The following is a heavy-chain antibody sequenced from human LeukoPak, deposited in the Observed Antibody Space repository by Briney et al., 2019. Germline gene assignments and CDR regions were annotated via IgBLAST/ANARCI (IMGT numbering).Heavy chain of an antibody. CDR3: ARTLTTVNQHYYYMDI. Sequence: GGSLRLSCAASGFIFKNYGMHWLRQVPGKGLEWLAVISFDGSNQYHAESVKGRFTISRDNSKNTLSLQMTTLTPEDTAVYYCARTLTTVNQHYYYMDIWGNGTTVTVSS. V-gene: IGHV3-30*06. CDR1: GFIFKNYG. CDR2: ISFDGSNQ. J-gene: IGHJ6*03. D-gene: IGHD4-17*01.